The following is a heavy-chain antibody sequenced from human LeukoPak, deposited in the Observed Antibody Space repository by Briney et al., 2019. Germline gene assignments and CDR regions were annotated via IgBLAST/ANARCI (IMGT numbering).Heavy chain of an antibody. Sequence: GASVKVSCKASGYTFTSYGITWVRQAPGQGLVWMGWISPYNGNTRYVQKLQGRVTMTTDTSTSTAYMELRSLRFDDTAVYYCARAGSGSGWYFDYWGQGTLVTVSS. CDR3: ARAGSGSGWYFDY. J-gene: IGHJ4*02. V-gene: IGHV1-18*01. CDR2: ISPYNGNT. D-gene: IGHD6-19*01. CDR1: GYTFTSYG.